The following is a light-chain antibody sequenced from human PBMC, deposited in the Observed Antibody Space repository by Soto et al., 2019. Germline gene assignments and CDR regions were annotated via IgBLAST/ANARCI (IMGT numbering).Light chain of an antibody. CDR2: DAS. CDR3: QQYVDLPPT. CDR1: QDINNY. Sequence: DIQMTQSPSSLSASVGDRVTISCQASQDINNYLNWYQQKPGKAPKLLIYDASKLETGVPSRFSGSGSGTDFTFPISSLQPDDIATYYCQQYVDLPPTFGGGTKVEIK. J-gene: IGKJ4*01. V-gene: IGKV1-33*01.